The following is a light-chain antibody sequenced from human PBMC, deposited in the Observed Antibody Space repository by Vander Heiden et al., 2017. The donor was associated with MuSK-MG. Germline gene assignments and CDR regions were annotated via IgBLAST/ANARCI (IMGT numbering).Light chain of an antibody. CDR2: KAS. CDR3: QQDHSSPLT. Sequence: DIQMTQSPFTLSASLGDRVTITCRASQSISIWLAWYQQKPGKVPKLLIYKASSLESGVPSRFSGSGSGTEFTLTISSLQPDDFAAYYCQQDHSSPLTFGGGTKVESK. J-gene: IGKJ4*01. CDR1: QSISIW. V-gene: IGKV1-5*03.